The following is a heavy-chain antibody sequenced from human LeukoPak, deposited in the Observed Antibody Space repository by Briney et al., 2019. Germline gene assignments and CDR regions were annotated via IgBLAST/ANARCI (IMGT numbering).Heavy chain of an antibody. CDR2: ISAYNGNT. J-gene: IGHJ6*02. V-gene: IGHV1-18*01. D-gene: IGHD6-6*01. CDR1: GYTFTSYG. CDR3: AREAPDYYYYYGMDV. Sequence: ASVKVSCKASGYTFTSYGISWVRQAPGQGLEWMGWISAYNGNTNYAQKLQGRVTMTTDTSTSTAYMELRSLRSDDTVVYYCAREAPDYYYYYGMDVWGQGTTVTVSS.